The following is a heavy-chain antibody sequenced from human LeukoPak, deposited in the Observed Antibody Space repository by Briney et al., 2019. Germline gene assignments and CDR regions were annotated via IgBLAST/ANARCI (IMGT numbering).Heavy chain of an antibody. CDR2: IYPGDCDT. CDR1: GYRFTSYW. CDR3: ARLSDYGHSYGPSVPYYYMDV. Sequence: GESLKISCKGSGYRFTSYWIGWVRQMPGKGLEWMGIIYPGDCDTRYSPSFQGQVTISADKSISTAYLQWSSLKASDTAMYYRARLSDYGHSYGPSVPYYYMDVWGKGTTVTVSS. J-gene: IGHJ6*03. D-gene: IGHD5-18*01. V-gene: IGHV5-51*01.